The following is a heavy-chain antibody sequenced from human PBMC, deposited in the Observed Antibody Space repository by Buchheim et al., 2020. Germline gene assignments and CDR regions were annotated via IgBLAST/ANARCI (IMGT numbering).Heavy chain of an antibody. CDR3: ARGAVKRSTYFFDY. D-gene: IGHD6-19*01. J-gene: IGHJ4*02. Sequence: QVQLVQSGAEVKKPGASVKVSCQSSGYTFTSFDINWVRQAPGQGLEWMGWTNSNTGDTGYAPNFQGRLTMTRNTSITTAYMELSSLRSEDTAIYYCARGAVKRSTYFFDYWGQGTL. CDR2: TNSNTGDT. CDR1: GYTFTSFD. V-gene: IGHV1-8*01.